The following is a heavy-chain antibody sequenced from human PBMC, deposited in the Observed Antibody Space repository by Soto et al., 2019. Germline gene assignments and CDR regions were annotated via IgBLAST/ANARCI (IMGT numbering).Heavy chain of an antibody. CDR1: GGSFSGYY. D-gene: IGHD2-15*01. J-gene: IGHJ4*02. CDR2: INHSGGT. V-gene: IGHV4-34*01. Sequence: SETLSLTCAVYGGSFSGYYWSWIRQPPGKGLEWIGEINHSGGTNYNPSLKSRVTISVDTSKNQFSLKLSSVTAADTAVYYCARGDIVVVVAATRPYYFDYWGQGTLVTVSS. CDR3: ARGDIVVVVAATRPYYFDY.